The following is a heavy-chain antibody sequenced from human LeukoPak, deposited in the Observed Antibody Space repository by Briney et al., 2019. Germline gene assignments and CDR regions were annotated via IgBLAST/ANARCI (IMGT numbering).Heavy chain of an antibody. CDR3: SRHGGRFRSGYYFGHD. CDR1: GGSISSYH. D-gene: IGHD6-19*01. J-gene: IGHJ4*02. CDR2: IYTSGST. Sequence: PSETLSLTCIVSGGSISSYHWSWIRQPAGKGLEWIGRIYTSGSTDYNPSLKSRVTISIDTSQNQFSLSLRSVTAADTAVYYCSRHGGRFRSGYYFGHDWGQGILVTVSS. V-gene: IGHV4-4*07.